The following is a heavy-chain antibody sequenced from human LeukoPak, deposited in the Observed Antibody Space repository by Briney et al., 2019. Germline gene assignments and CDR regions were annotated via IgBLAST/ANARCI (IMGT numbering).Heavy chain of an antibody. CDR3: ARASYSYDISGWVPFDY. CDR1: GNSISSGDYY. CDR2: IYTSGST. Sequence: SETLSLTCTVSGNSISSGDYYWRWIRQPAGTGLEWLGRIYTSGSTTYNPSLKSRVTISGDTSENQFSLRLSSVTAADTAVYYCARASYSYDISGWVPFDYWGQGTLVTVSS. J-gene: IGHJ4*02. V-gene: IGHV4-61*02. D-gene: IGHD3-22*01.